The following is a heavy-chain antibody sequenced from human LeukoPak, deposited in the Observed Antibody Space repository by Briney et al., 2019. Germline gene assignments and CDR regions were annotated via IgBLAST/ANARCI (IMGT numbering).Heavy chain of an antibody. V-gene: IGHV3-7*05. J-gene: IGHJ4*02. CDR3: VRDGSGYDY. D-gene: IGHD6-19*01. CDR1: RFTFSNYW. CDR2: INQGGSEK. Sequence: PGGSLRLSCAASRFTFSNYWMSWVRQPPGKGLGWVANINQGGSEKYYVSSVKGRFTISRDNAKNSLYLQMNSLRADDTAIYYCVRDGSGYDYWGQGTLVTVSS.